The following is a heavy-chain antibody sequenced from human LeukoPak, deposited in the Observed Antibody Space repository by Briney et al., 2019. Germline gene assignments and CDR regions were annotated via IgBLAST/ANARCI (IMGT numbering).Heavy chain of an antibody. V-gene: IGHV4-38-2*02. J-gene: IGHJ4*02. Sequence: PSETLSLTCTVSGYSISSGYYWGWIRQPPGKGLEWIGSIYHSGSTYYNPSLKSRVTISGDTSKNQFSLKLSSVTAADTAVYYCARYCSSTSCAGYWGQGTLVTVSS. CDR2: IYHSGST. CDR1: GYSISSGYY. D-gene: IGHD2-2*01. CDR3: ARYCSSTSCAGY.